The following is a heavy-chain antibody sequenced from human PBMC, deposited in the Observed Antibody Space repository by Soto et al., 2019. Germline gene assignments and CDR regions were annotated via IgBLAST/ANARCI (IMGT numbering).Heavy chain of an antibody. CDR1: GGSISSHY. CDR3: ARTDYGDYYYYYGMDV. V-gene: IGHV4-59*11. D-gene: IGHD4-17*01. CDR2: IYDSVKT. J-gene: IGHJ6*02. Sequence: SETLSLTCTVSGGSISSHYWTWIWIRQLPGRGLEWVGYIYDSVKTKYNPSLKSRVTISVDTSKNQFSLKLSSVTAADTAVYYCARTDYGDYYYYYGMDVWGQGTTVTVSS.